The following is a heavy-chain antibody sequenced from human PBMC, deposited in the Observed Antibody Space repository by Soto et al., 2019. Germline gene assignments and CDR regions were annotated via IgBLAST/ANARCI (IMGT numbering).Heavy chain of an antibody. CDR1: GGSISSGGYS. J-gene: IGHJ4*02. CDR3: ARGDHEYCSSTSCSTGVAYFDY. Sequence: ASETLSLTCAVSGGSISSGGYSWSWIRQPPGKGLEWIGYIYHSGSTYYNPSLKSRVTISVDRSKNQFSLKLSSVTAADTAVYYCARGDHEYCSSTSCSTGVAYFDYWGQGTLVTVSS. CDR2: IYHSGST. D-gene: IGHD2-2*01. V-gene: IGHV4-30-2*01.